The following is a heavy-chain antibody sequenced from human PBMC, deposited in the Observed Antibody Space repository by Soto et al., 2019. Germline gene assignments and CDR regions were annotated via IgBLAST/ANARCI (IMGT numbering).Heavy chain of an antibody. J-gene: IGHJ5*02. CDR1: GGSITRANW. V-gene: IGHV4-4*02. CDR2: ISHSGIT. Sequence: SETLSLTCAVSGGSITRANWWTWVRQPPGGGLEWIGEISHSGITNYKASLKSRVTMSVDKTKNDVSLKLTSVTAADTAVYYCARVLRGWFDPWGQGTPFTGSS. CDR3: ARVLRGWFDP.